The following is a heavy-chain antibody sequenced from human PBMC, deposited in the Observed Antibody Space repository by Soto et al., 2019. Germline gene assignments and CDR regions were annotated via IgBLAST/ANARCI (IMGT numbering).Heavy chain of an antibody. CDR1: GYTFTSYA. CDR3: ARAAMAHYYYDMDA. D-gene: IGHD5-18*01. CDR2: INAGNGNT. J-gene: IGHJ6*02. Sequence: ASVKVSCKASGYTFTSYAMHWVRQAPGQRLEWMGWINAGNGNTKYSQKFQGRVTITRDTSASTAYMELSSLRSEDTAVYYCARAAMAHYYYDMDAWGQGTTGTVSS. V-gene: IGHV1-3*01.